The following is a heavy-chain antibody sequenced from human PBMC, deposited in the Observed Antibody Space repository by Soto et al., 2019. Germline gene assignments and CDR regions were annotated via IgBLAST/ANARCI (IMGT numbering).Heavy chain of an antibody. D-gene: IGHD4-17*01. Sequence: EVQLLESGGGLVQPGGSLRLSCAASGFSFNSYSMNWVRQAPGKGLEWVAGIIGSGDSAYYADSVKGRFTISRDNSKSTLDLQMDSLRAGDTAMYYCAKDRGTTTVTFDAFQHWGQGTLVAVSS. V-gene: IGHV3-23*01. CDR3: AKDRGTTTVTFDAFQH. J-gene: IGHJ1*01. CDR1: GFSFNSYS. CDR2: IIGSGDSA.